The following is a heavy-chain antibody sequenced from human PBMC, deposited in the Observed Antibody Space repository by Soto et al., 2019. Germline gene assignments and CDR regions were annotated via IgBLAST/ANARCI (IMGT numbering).Heavy chain of an antibody. Sequence: SETLSLTCTVSGGSISSSSYYWGWIRQPPGKGLEGVGSIYYSGSTYHNPSLKSRVTISVDTSKNQFSLKLSSVTAADTAVYYCALLPHGDYLFFDYWGQGTLVTVSS. CDR2: IYYSGST. J-gene: IGHJ4*02. CDR1: GGSISSSSYY. CDR3: ALLPHGDYLFFDY. D-gene: IGHD4-17*01. V-gene: IGHV4-39*01.